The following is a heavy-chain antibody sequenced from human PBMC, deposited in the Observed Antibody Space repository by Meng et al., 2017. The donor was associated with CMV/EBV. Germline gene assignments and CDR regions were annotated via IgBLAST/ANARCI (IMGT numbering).Heavy chain of an antibody. D-gene: IGHD6-13*01. V-gene: IGHV3-15*01. Sequence: GGSLRLSCAASGFTFSNAWMSWVRQAPGKGLEWVGRIKSKTDGGTTDYAAPVKGRFTISRDDSKNTLYLQMNSLKTEDTAVYYCTTEPDSGSWPPYYYYGMDVWGQGTTVTVSS. CDR2: IKSKTDGGTT. CDR1: GFTFSNAW. J-gene: IGHJ6*02. CDR3: TTEPDSGSWPPYYYYGMDV.